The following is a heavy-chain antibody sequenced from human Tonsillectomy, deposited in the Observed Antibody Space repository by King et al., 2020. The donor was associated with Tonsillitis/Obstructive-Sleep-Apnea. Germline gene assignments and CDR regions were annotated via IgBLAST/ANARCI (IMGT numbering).Heavy chain of an antibody. CDR3: ARDLSRATSYYYGSGSYY. CDR2: ISAYNGNT. J-gene: IGHJ4*02. Sequence: QLVQSGAEVKKPGASVKVSCKASGYTFTSYGISWVRQAPGQGLEWMGWISAYNGNTNYAQKLQGRVTMTTDTSTSTAYMELRSLRSDDTAVYYCARDLSRATSYYYGSGSYYGGQGTLVTVSS. V-gene: IGHV1-18*01. CDR1: GYTFTSYG. D-gene: IGHD3-10*01.